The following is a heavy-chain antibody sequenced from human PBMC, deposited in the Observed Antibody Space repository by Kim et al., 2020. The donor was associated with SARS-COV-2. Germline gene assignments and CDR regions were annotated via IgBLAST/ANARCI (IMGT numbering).Heavy chain of an antibody. CDR3: ARIPDITGWPFDS. CDR2: ITNNGKRT. CDR1: VGSISNDY. Sequence: SETLSLTCTVSVGSISNDYWTWIRQPPGKGLEWIGYITNNGKRTNYNPSLGSRVAMLVDPSKSPSSLKLSSVTAADTAVYFCARIPDITGWPFDSWGQGILVTVSS. J-gene: IGHJ4*02. V-gene: IGHV4-59*01. D-gene: IGHD6-19*01.